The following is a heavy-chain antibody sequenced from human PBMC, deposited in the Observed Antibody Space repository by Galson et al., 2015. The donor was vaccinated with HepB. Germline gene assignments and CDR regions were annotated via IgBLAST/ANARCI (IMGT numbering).Heavy chain of an antibody. D-gene: IGHD5-12*01. CDR1: GYTFTGYY. V-gene: IGHV1-2*06. CDR3: ARDLPYSGYAVDY. J-gene: IGHJ4*02. Sequence: SVKVSCKASGYTFTGYYMHWVRQAPGQGLEWMGRINPNSGGTNYAQKFQGRVTMTRDTSISTAYMELSRLRSDDTAVYYCARDLPYSGYAVDYWGQGTLVTVSS. CDR2: INPNSGGT.